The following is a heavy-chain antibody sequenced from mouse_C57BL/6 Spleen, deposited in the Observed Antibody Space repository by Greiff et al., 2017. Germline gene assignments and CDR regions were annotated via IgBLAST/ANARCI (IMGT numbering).Heavy chain of an antibody. V-gene: IGHV1-55*01. J-gene: IGHJ2*01. CDR3: AREYWEEYYFDY. D-gene: IGHD4-1*01. Sequence: QVQLQQPGAELVKPGASVKMSCKASGSTFPRYWLTWVKQRPGQGLEWIGEIYPGSGSTNYNEKFKSKATLTVDTSSSTAYIQLSSLTSEDSAVYYCAREYWEEYYFDYWGQGTTLTVSS. CDR1: GSTFPRYW. CDR2: IYPGSGST.